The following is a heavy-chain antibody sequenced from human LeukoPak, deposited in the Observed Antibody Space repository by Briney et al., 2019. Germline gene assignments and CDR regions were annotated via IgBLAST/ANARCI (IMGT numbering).Heavy chain of an antibody. V-gene: IGHV1-69*13. Sequence: ASLKVSCKASRGTFSSYAISWVRQAPGQGLEWMGGIIPMFGTANSAQKFQGRVTITADGSTSTAYMELSSLRSEDTAVYYCATSFRAVNWFDPWGQGTLVTVSS. J-gene: IGHJ5*02. D-gene: IGHD3-10*01. CDR3: ATSFRAVNWFDP. CDR1: RGTFSSYA. CDR2: IIPMFGTA.